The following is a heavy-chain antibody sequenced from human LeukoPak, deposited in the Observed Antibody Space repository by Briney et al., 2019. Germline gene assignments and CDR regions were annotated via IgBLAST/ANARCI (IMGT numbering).Heavy chain of an antibody. CDR2: ISPYNGNT. CDR3: ARDQYDYVWGSYRPYFDY. D-gene: IGHD3-16*02. CDR1: GYTFTSYD. J-gene: IGHJ4*02. Sequence: ASVKVSCKASGYTFTSYDISWVRQAPGQGLEWMGSISPYNGNTNYGQKFQGRVTMTTDTSTSTAYMELRSLRSDDTAVYYCARDQYDYVWGSYRPYFDYWGQGTLVTVSS. V-gene: IGHV1-18*01.